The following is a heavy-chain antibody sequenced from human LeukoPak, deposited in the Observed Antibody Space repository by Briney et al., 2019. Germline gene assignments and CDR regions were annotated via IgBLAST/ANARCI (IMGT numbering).Heavy chain of an antibody. Sequence: GGSLRLSCAASGFTFSSYGMRWVRQAPGKGLEWVAFIRYDGSNKYYADSVKGRFTISRDNSKNTLYLQMNSLRAEDTAVYYCAKDLTTVTTQQIWGQGTMVTVSS. D-gene: IGHD4-17*01. V-gene: IGHV3-30*02. CDR2: IRYDGSNK. J-gene: IGHJ3*02. CDR1: GFTFSSYG. CDR3: AKDLTTVTTQQI.